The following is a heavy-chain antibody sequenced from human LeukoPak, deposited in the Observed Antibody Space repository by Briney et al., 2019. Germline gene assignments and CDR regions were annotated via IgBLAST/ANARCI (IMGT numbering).Heavy chain of an antibody. V-gene: IGHV1-69*13. J-gene: IGHJ6*02. CDR2: IIPIFGTA. Sequence: ASVKVSCKASGGTFSSYAISWVRQALGQGLEWMGGIIPIFGTANYAQKFQGRVTITADEPTSTAYMELSSLRSEDTAVYYCARDPPQYYDFAIYGMDVWGQGTTVTVSS. D-gene: IGHD3-3*01. CDR1: GGTFSSYA. CDR3: ARDPPQYYDFAIYGMDV.